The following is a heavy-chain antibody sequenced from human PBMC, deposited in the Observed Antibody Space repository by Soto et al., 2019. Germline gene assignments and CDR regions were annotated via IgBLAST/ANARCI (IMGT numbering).Heavy chain of an antibody. CDR1: GYTFTSYY. Sequence: QVQLVQSGAEVKKPGASVKVSCKASGYTFTSYYMHWVRQAPGQGLEWMGIINPSGGSTSYAQKFQGRVTMTRDTSTSTVYMELSSLRSEDTAVYYCARGSYGDYASVSFDYWGQGTLVTVSS. CDR3: ARGSYGDYASVSFDY. D-gene: IGHD4-17*01. J-gene: IGHJ4*02. V-gene: IGHV1-46*01. CDR2: INPSGGST.